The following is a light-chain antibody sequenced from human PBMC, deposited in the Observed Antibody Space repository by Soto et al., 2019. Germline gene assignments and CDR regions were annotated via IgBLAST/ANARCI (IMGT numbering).Light chain of an antibody. V-gene: IGKV3-20*01. Sequence: ENVLTQSPGTLSLSPGERATLSCRASQTVSSNYLAWYQQKPGQAPRLLICRASSRATGMPDRFSGSGSGTDFTLTISRLEPEDFAVYYCQQYASSPWTFGQGTKVEIK. J-gene: IGKJ1*01. CDR3: QQYASSPWT. CDR2: RAS. CDR1: QTVSSNY.